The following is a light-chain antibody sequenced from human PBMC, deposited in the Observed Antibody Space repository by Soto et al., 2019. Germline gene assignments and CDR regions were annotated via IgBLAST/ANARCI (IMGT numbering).Light chain of an antibody. CDR3: CSYAGSSLWV. Sequence: QSALTQPRSVSGSPGQSVTISCTGTSSDVGVYNYVSWYQQHPGKAPQLVIYDVIKRPSGVPYRFSGSKSGNTASLTISGLQAEDEAAYYCCSYAGSSLWVFGGGTQLTVL. J-gene: IGLJ3*02. CDR2: DVI. CDR1: SSDVGVYNY. V-gene: IGLV2-11*01.